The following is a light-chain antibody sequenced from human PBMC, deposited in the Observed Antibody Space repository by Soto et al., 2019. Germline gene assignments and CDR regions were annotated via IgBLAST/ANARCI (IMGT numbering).Light chain of an antibody. CDR1: NSDIGTYNY. V-gene: IGLV2-14*01. CDR3: SSYTSTSTLYV. Sequence: LTHPASVSGSPGQSITISCTGSNSDIGTYNYVSWYQQHPGKAPKLVISEVSNRPSGISHRFSGSKSGNAASLTISGLQAEDEATYYCSSYTSTSTLYVFGPGTKVTV. J-gene: IGLJ1*01. CDR2: EVS.